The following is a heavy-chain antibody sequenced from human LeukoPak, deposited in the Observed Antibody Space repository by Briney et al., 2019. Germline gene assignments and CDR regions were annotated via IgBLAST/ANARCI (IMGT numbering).Heavy chain of an antibody. CDR3: AKVGYSSSWYSGGYYYGMDV. CDR1: GFTFSSYA. J-gene: IGHJ6*02. Sequence: PGGSLRLSCAASGFTFSSYAMSWVRQAPGKGLEWVSATSGSGGSTYYADSVKGRFTISRDNSKNTLYLQMNSLRAEDTAVYYCAKVGYSSSWYSGGYYYGMDVWGQGTTVTVSS. CDR2: TSGSGGST. V-gene: IGHV3-23*01. D-gene: IGHD6-13*01.